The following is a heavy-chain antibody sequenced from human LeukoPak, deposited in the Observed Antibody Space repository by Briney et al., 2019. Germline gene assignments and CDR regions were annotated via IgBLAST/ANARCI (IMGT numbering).Heavy chain of an antibody. CDR3: ARWGYSSPFDY. D-gene: IGHD6-13*01. Sequence: ASVKVSRTASGYTVSRYYMHWVWQAPRQGLEWMGIINPIGGSTSYAQTFEGRVTMTRDMSTSTVYMELSSLRSEDTAVYDCARWGYSSPFDYWGQGTLVTVSS. CDR1: GYTVSRYY. CDR2: INPIGGST. J-gene: IGHJ4*02. V-gene: IGHV1-46*01.